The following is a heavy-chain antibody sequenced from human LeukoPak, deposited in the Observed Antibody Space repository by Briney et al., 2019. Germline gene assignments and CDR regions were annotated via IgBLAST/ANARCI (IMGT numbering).Heavy chain of an antibody. CDR2: ISSSSNSI. V-gene: IGHV3-21*05. D-gene: IGHD4-23*01. J-gene: IGHJ3*02. CDR1: GFTFSSFS. Sequence: GGSLRLSCAASGFTFSSFSMNWVRQTPGKGLEWVSYISSSSNSIYYTDSVKGRFTISRDNAKNSLYLQMNSLRAEDTAVYYCVTDYGGSSGAFDIWGQGTMVTVSS. CDR3: VTDYGGSSGAFDI.